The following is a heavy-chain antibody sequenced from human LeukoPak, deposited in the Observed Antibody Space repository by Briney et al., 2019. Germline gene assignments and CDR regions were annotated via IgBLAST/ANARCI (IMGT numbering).Heavy chain of an antibody. D-gene: IGHD5-24*01. J-gene: IGHJ5*02. CDR2: INPSGGST. Sequence: ASVKVSCKASGYTFTSYYMHWVRQAPGQGLEWMGIINPSGGSTSYAQKFQGRVTMTTDTSTSTAYMELRSLRSDDTAVYYCARAIGMATIGGHWFDPWGQGTLVTVSS. CDR1: GYTFTSYY. V-gene: IGHV1-46*01. CDR3: ARAIGMATIGGHWFDP.